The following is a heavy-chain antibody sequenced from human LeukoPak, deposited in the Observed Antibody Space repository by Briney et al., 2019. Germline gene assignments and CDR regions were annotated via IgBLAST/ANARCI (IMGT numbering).Heavy chain of an antibody. D-gene: IGHD3-22*01. Sequence: GASVKVSCKASGYTFTGYYIHWVRQAPGKGLEWMGGFDPEDGETIYAQKFQGRVTMTEDTSTDTAYMELSSLRSEDTAVYYCATHRISRYDSSGYHFDYWGQGTLVTVSS. V-gene: IGHV1-24*01. CDR1: GYTFTGYY. CDR2: FDPEDGET. CDR3: ATHRISRYDSSGYHFDY. J-gene: IGHJ4*02.